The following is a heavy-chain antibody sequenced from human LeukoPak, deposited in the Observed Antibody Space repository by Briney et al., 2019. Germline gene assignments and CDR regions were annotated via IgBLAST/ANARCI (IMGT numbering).Heavy chain of an antibody. CDR1: GFTLSDYS. D-gene: IGHD3-22*01. Sequence: GGSLRLSCEASGFTLSDYSFNWVRQAPGKGLEWVSSISSSSSYIYYADSVKGRFTISRDNAKNSLYLQMNSLRAEDTAVYYCARSSGYPFFDYWGQGTLVTVSS. CDR3: ARSSGYPFFDY. J-gene: IGHJ4*02. CDR2: ISSSSSYI. V-gene: IGHV3-21*01.